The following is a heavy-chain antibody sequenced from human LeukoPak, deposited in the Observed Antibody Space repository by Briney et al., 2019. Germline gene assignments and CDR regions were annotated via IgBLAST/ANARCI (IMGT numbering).Heavy chain of an antibody. V-gene: IGHV4-39*01. CDR3: ARRGGSGRAFDY. Sequence: SETLSLTCSVSGASISGGTYYWGWIRQPPGKGLEWIGSIYYTGSTYDNPSLKSRVTISVDTSKNQFSLKLSSVTAADTAVYYCARRGGSGRAFDYWGQGTLVAVSS. J-gene: IGHJ4*02. D-gene: IGHD1-26*01. CDR1: GASISGGTYY. CDR2: IYYTGST.